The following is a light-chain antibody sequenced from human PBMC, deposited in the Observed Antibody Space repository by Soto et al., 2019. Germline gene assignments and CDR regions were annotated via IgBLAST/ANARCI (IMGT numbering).Light chain of an antibody. Sequence: QSVLTQPPSVSAAPGQAVTISCSGSSSNTGNNFVSWYQHLPGTAPKLLIYDNDKRPSGIPDRFSGTKSGTSATLGITGLQAGDEAHYYCATWDSSLTAGVFGGGTKVTVL. CDR3: ATWDSSLTAGV. CDR1: SSNTGNNF. J-gene: IGLJ2*01. CDR2: DND. V-gene: IGLV1-51*01.